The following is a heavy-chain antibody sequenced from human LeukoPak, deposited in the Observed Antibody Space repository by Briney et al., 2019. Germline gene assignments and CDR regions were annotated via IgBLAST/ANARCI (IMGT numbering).Heavy chain of an antibody. Sequence: SETLSLTCAVYGGSFSGYYWSWIRQPPGKGLEWIGEINHSGSTNYNPSLKSRVTISVDTSKNQFSLKLSSVTAADTAVYYCARHAMVAYSSGWYAYYFDYWGQGTLVTVSS. V-gene: IGHV4-34*01. CDR1: GGSFSGYY. D-gene: IGHD6-19*01. J-gene: IGHJ4*02. CDR3: ARHAMVAYSSGWYAYYFDY. CDR2: INHSGST.